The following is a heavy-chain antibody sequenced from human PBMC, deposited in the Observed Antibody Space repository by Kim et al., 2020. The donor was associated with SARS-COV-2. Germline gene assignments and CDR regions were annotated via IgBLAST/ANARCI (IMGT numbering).Heavy chain of an antibody. CDR3: AKGGEIPPPRLGYFDL. Sequence: GGSLRLSCAASGFTFGDYAMHWVRQVPGKGLEWVSGISWNSGSIGYADSVKGRFTISRDNAKNSLYLQMNSLRAEDTALYYCAKGGEIPPPRLGYFDLWGRGTLVTVSS. D-gene: IGHD2-2*02. CDR2: ISWNSGSI. V-gene: IGHV3-9*01. CDR1: GFTFGDYA. J-gene: IGHJ2*01.